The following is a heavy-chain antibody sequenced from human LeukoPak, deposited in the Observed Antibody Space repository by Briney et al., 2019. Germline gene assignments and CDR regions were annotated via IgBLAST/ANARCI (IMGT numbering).Heavy chain of an antibody. CDR1: GFTFSGSA. Sequence: GGSLRLSCAASGFTFSGSAMHWVRQAPGKGLEWVAVISYDGSNKYYADSVKGRFTISRNNSKNTLYLQMNSLRAEDTAVYYCAGQSRLGYCSGGSCYSQPFDPWGQGTLVTVS. D-gene: IGHD2-15*01. J-gene: IGHJ5*02. V-gene: IGHV3-30*04. CDR3: AGQSRLGYCSGGSCYSQPFDP. CDR2: ISYDGSNK.